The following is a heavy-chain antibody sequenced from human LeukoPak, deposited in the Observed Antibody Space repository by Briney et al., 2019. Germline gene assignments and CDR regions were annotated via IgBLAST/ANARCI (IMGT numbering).Heavy chain of an antibody. CDR1: GGSFSGYY. V-gene: IGHV4-34*01. CDR3: ARTVEMATIRYYYYYYMDV. Sequence: ASETLSLTCTVYGGSFSGYYWSWIRQPPGKGLEWIGEINHSGSTNYNPSLKSRVTISVDTSKNQFSLKLSSVTAADTAVYYCARTVEMATIRYYYYYYMDVWGKGTTVTVSS. CDR2: INHSGST. D-gene: IGHD5-24*01. J-gene: IGHJ6*03.